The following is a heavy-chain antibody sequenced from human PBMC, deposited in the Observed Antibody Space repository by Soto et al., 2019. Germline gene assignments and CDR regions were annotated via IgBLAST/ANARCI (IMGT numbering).Heavy chain of an antibody. Sequence: QVQLVQAGADEKKPGASEKVSCKASGYTFTSYAMHWVRQAPGQRLEWMGGINGGNGNTKYSQKFQGRVTITRDTSASTAYMELSSMRSEDTADYYCAGVSGWYQLDYWGQGTLVTVSS. CDR3: AGVSGWYQLDY. D-gene: IGHD6-19*01. CDR2: INGGNGNT. J-gene: IGHJ4*02. CDR1: GYTFTSYA. V-gene: IGHV1-3*05.